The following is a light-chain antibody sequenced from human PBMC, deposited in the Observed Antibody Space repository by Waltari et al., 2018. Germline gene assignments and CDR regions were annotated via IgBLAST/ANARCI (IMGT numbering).Light chain of an antibody. V-gene: IGKV3-20*01. CDR3: QHYVRLPAT. CDR2: GAS. J-gene: IGKJ1*01. CDR1: QSVNRA. Sequence: EIVLTQSPGTLSLSPGERATLSCRASQSVNRALAWYQQKPGQAPRLLIYGASNRATGIPDRFSGSGSGTDFSLTISRLDPEDVAVYFCQHYVRLPATFGQGTKVEIK.